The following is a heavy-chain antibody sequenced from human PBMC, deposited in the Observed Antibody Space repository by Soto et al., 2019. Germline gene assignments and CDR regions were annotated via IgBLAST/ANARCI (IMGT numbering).Heavy chain of an antibody. V-gene: IGHV4-59*08. CDR1: GDSFSSISNHY. J-gene: IGHJ3*02. CDR3: ARRYSSAFDI. D-gene: IGHD6-13*01. CDR2: IYYSGST. Sequence: ASETLSLTCTFTGDSFSSISNHYWSWIRQPPGKGLEWIGYIYYSGSTNYNPSLKSRVTISVDTSKNQFSLKLSSVTAADTAVYYCARRYSSAFDIWGQGTMVTVSS.